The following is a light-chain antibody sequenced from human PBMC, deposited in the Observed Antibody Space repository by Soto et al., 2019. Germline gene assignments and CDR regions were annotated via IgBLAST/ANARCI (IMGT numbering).Light chain of an antibody. J-gene: IGLJ1*01. CDR1: SSNIGSNY. V-gene: IGLV1-47*02. CDR2: SNN. Sequence: QSVLTQPPSASGTPGQRVTISCSGSSSNIGSNYVYWYQQLPGTAPKLLIYSNNKRPSGVPDRFSGSKSGTSASLAISGLRAEDEADYYCAAWEDSLSASYVFGTGTKLTVL. CDR3: AAWEDSLSASYV.